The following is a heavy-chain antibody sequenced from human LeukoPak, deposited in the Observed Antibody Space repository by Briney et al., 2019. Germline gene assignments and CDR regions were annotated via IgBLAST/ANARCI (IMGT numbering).Heavy chain of an antibody. D-gene: IGHD3-16*01. V-gene: IGHV3-33*01. CDR3: VRAGGAHRFHP. CDR1: GFTLGSYA. Sequence: PGRSLRLSCAASGFTLGSYAMHWVRQAPGKGLEWVAVIWYDGRNKYYADSVKGRFTISRDNSQNTLYLQMNSLRAEDTAVYHCVRAGGAHRFHPWGEGTLVTVSS. CDR2: IWYDGRNK. J-gene: IGHJ5*02.